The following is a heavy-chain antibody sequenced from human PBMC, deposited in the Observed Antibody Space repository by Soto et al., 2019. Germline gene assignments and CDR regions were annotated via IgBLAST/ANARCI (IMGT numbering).Heavy chain of an antibody. J-gene: IGHJ6*02. Sequence: QVQLQESGPGLVKPSGTLSLTCAVSGGSISSSNWWSWVRQPPGKGLEWIGEIYHSGSTNYNPSLKSRVTISVDKSKNQFSLKLSSVTAADTAVYYCARDQVAGFLEWLQRYGMDVWGQGTTVTVSS. CDR3: ARDQVAGFLEWLQRYGMDV. CDR1: GGSISSSNW. CDR2: IYHSGST. D-gene: IGHD3-3*01. V-gene: IGHV4-4*02.